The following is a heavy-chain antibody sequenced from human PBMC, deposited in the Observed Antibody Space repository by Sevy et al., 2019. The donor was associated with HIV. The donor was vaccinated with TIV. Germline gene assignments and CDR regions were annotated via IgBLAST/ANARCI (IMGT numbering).Heavy chain of an antibody. V-gene: IGHV1-8*01. J-gene: IGHJ6*02. Sequence: ASVKVSCKTSGYTFSSHDINWVRQAPGQGLEWMGWMNPNNGNTGYVQKFQDRVTMTRDSSIATAYMELRGLTSDDTAVYYCAGDPSGNYLTPHYRDYYGLDVWGQGTAVTVSS. D-gene: IGHD1-7*01. CDR2: MNPNNGNT. CDR1: GYTFSSHD. CDR3: AGDPSGNYLTPHYRDYYGLDV.